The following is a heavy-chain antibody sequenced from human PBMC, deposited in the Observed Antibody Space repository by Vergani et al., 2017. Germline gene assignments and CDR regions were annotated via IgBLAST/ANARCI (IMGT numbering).Heavy chain of an antibody. J-gene: IGHJ5*02. CDR2: INHSGST. V-gene: IGHV4-34*01. Sequence: QVQLQQWGAGLLKPSETLSLTCDVYGGSFSGYYWSWIRKPPGKGLEWIGEINHSGSTNYNQSLKSRVTISVDPSKNQFSLKLSSVTAADTAVYYCARGPYSSSWYSSCFAPWGPGPLVPVSS. CDR3: ARGPYSSSWYSSCFAP. CDR1: GGSFSGYY. D-gene: IGHD6-13*01.